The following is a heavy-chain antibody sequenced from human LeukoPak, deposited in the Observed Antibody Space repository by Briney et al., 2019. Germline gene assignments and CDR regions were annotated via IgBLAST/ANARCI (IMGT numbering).Heavy chain of an antibody. Sequence: SETLSLTCTVSGGSISSYYWSWIRQPAGKGLEWIGRIYTSGSTNYNPSLKSRVTMSVDTSKNQFSLKLSSVTAADTAVYYCARVDYDSGSYYEMEGWFDPWGQGNLVTVSS. CDR1: GGSISSYY. D-gene: IGHD3-10*01. J-gene: IGHJ5*02. CDR2: IYTSGST. V-gene: IGHV4-4*07. CDR3: ARVDYDSGSYYEMEGWFDP.